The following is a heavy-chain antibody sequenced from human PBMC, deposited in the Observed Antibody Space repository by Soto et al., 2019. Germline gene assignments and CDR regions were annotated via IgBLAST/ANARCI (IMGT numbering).Heavy chain of an antibody. CDR1: GFTFSSYA. CDR2: ISGSGGST. CDR3: AKAPFPSIAVAGRGPYFDF. D-gene: IGHD6-19*01. J-gene: IGHJ4*02. Sequence: QTGGSLRLSCAASGFTFSSYAMSWVRQAPGKGLEWVSAISGSGGSTYYADSVKGRFTISRDNSKNTLYLQMNSLRAEDTAVYYCAKAPFPSIAVAGRGPYFDFWGQGTLVTVSS. V-gene: IGHV3-23*01.